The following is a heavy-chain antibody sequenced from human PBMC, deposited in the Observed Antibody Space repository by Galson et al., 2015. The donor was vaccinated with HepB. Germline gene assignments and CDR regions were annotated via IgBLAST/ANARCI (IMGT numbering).Heavy chain of an antibody. CDR3: AREALGYCSGGSCPHFDY. V-gene: IGHV3-30*04. D-gene: IGHD2-15*01. CDR1: GFTFRSSA. Sequence: PLRLSCADPGFTFRSSALHWARQAPGKGLEWVAVISYDGSNKYYADSVKGRFTISRDNSKNTLYLQMNSLRAEDTAVYYCAREALGYCSGGSCPHFDYWGQGTLVTVSS. J-gene: IGHJ4*02. CDR2: ISYDGSNK.